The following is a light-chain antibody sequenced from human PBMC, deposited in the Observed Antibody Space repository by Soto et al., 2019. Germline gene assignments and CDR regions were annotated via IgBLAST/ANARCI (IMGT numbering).Light chain of an antibody. J-gene: IGLJ2*01. CDR1: NVGTKS. V-gene: IGLV3-21*02. Sequence: SYELTQPPSVSVAPGQTASIACGGDNVGTKSVHWYQQRPGQAPVLVVYDDSDRPSGIPERFSGSNSGNTATLTITRVEAGDEVDYYCQVWESAFIFGGGTKLTVL. CDR2: DDS. CDR3: QVWESAFI.